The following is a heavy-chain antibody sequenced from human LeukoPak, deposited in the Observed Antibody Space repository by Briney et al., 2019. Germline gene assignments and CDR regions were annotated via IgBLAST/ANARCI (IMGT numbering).Heavy chain of an antibody. CDR3: AREGVYCSSTSCHRRGMDV. Sequence: ASVKVSCKVSGYTLTELSMHWVRQAPGQGLEWMGIINPSGGSTSYAQKFQGRVTMTRDTSTSTVYMELSSLRSEDTAVYYCAREGVYCSSTSCHRRGMDVWGQGTTVTVSS. CDR2: INPSGGST. J-gene: IGHJ6*02. D-gene: IGHD2-2*02. V-gene: IGHV1-46*01. CDR1: GYTLTELS.